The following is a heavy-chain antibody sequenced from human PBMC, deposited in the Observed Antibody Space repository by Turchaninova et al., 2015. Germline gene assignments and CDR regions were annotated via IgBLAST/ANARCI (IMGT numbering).Heavy chain of an antibody. J-gene: IGHJ3*02. CDR2: INHSGST. CDR1: GGSLSGFS. CDR3: ATRYGAGI. Sequence: QVPLQQWGAGLLKPSEPLSLTCAVYGGSLSGFSWNWISQPPGKGLGWIGEINHSGSTNYNPSLKSRVTKSVDTSKNQFSRKLSAVTAADTAVYYCATRYGAGIWGQGTMVTVSS. V-gene: IGHV4-34*01. D-gene: IGHD4-17*01.